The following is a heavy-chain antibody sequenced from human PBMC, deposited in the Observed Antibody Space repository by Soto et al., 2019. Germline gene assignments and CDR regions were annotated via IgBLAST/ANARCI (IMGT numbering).Heavy chain of an antibody. D-gene: IGHD3-16*01. CDR1: GFTFDDYA. CDR2: ISWNSGSI. CDR3: VRGWGGRGGGY. Sequence: EVQLVESGGGLVQPGRSLRLSCAASGFTFDDYAMHWVRQAPGKGLEWVSGISWNSGSIGYADSVKGRFTISRDNAKNSLYLKMNSGRAEDGGLYLCVRGWGGRGGGYWCQGTLVTVSS. V-gene: IGHV3-9*01. J-gene: IGHJ4*02.